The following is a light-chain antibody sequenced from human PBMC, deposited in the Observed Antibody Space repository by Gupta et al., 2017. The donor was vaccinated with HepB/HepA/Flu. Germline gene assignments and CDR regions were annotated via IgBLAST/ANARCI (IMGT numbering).Light chain of an antibody. CDR3: KQSASTPLT. Sequence: ILITQTPPSLSVTPGQPASISCTSRQSLLQSDRKTYLDWYLQKPGQPVQLLIYEVSNRLSGVPDRFSGSGSGTDFTLTISRLEAEDVGTYYCKQSASTPLTFGHGTKVEIK. CDR1: QSLLQSDRKTY. J-gene: IGKJ1*01. V-gene: IGKV2D-29*01. CDR2: EVS.